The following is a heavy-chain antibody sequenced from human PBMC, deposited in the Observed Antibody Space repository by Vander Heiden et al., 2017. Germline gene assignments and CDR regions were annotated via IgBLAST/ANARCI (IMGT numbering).Heavy chain of an antibody. CDR1: GGSFSGYY. V-gene: IGHV4-34*01. D-gene: IGHD3-10*01. Sequence: QVQLQQWGAGLLKPSETLSLTCAAYGGSFSGYYWSWIRQPPGKGLEWIGENNHSGSTNYNPSLKSRVTISVNTSKNQFSLKLSSVTAADTAVYYCARGRYYYGSGSYLYYFDYWGQGTLVTVSS. CDR2: NNHSGST. CDR3: ARGRYYYGSGSYLYYFDY. J-gene: IGHJ4*02.